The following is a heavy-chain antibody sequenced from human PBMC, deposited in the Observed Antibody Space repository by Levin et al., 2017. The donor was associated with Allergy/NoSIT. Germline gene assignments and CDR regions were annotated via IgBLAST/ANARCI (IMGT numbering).Heavy chain of an antibody. J-gene: IGHJ4*02. Sequence: PSETLSLTCTVSGGSISSYYWSWIRQPPGKGLEWIGYIYYSGSTNYNPSLKSRVTISVDTSKNQFSLKLSSVTAADTAVYYCARSTYSSGWYPRDPLFFDYWGQGTLVTVSS. CDR2: IYYSGST. D-gene: IGHD6-19*01. CDR1: GGSISSYY. V-gene: IGHV4-59*01. CDR3: ARSTYSSGWYPRDPLFFDY.